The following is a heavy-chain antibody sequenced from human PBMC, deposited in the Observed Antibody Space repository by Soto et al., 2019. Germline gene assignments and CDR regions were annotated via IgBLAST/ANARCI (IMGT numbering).Heavy chain of an antibody. CDR1: GYTFTSYA. Sequence: QVQLVQSGAEVKKPGASVKVSCKASGYTFTSYAMHWVRQAPGQRLEWMGWINAGNGNTKYSQKFQGRVTITRDTSASTAYMELSSLRSEDTAVYYCASSIAVAGTDYAFDIWGQGTMVTVSS. J-gene: IGHJ3*02. CDR2: INAGNGNT. CDR3: ASSIAVAGTDYAFDI. D-gene: IGHD6-19*01. V-gene: IGHV1-3*01.